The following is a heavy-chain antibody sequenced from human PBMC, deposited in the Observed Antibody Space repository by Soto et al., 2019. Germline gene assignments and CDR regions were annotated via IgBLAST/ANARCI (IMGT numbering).Heavy chain of an antibody. CDR1: GFTFSSYG. D-gene: IGHD1-26*01. J-gene: IGHJ4*01. Sequence: QVQLVQSGGGVVQPGSSLRLSCAGSGFTFSSYGIHWVRQAPGQGLEWVALISYDGGNEKYTESVKDRFTISRDDSHNVAYLHMSSLITEDTALYYCAKDRYSGTYPTDFDYWGHGSLVTVSS. CDR2: ISYDGGNE. CDR3: AKDRYSGTYPTDFDY. V-gene: IGHV3-30*18.